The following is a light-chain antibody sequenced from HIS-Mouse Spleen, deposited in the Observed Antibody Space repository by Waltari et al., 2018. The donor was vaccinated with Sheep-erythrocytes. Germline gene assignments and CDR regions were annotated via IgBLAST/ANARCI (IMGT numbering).Light chain of an antibody. CDR3: QVWDSSSDWV. CDR2: DDI. Sequence: SYVLTQPPSVSVAPGKTARITCGGNNSGSKSVHWYQQKPGQSLVLAVDDDINRPSGITDVFSGTNPGNRSPLTISRVEAGDEADYYCQVWDSSSDWVFGGGTKLTVL. CDR1: NSGSKS. V-gene: IGLV3-21*03. J-gene: IGLJ3*02.